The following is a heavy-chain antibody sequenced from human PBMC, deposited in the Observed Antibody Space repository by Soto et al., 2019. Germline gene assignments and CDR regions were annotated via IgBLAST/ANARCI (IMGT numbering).Heavy chain of an antibody. Sequence: GGSLRLSCAASGFTFSSYAMSWVRQAPGKGLEWVSAISGSGGSTYYADSVKGRFTISRDNSKNTLYLQMNSLRAKDTAVYYCAKDHHARTEIIVVVPAAIRTAGTSPLFFDYWGQGTLVTVSS. J-gene: IGHJ4*02. CDR1: GFTFSSYA. V-gene: IGHV3-23*01. D-gene: IGHD2-2*02. CDR3: AKDHHARTEIIVVVPAAIRTAGTSPLFFDY. CDR2: ISGSGGST.